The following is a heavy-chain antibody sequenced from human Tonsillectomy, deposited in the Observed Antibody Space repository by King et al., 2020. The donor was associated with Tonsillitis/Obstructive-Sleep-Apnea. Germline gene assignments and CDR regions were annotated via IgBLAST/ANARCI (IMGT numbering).Heavy chain of an antibody. CDR3: ARDPGDYGSGRGCFDY. D-gene: IGHD3-10*01. CDR1: GFTFSSYA. Sequence: QLVQSGGGVVQPGRSLRLSCAASGFTFSSYAMHWVRQAPGKGLEWVAVISYDGSNKYDADSVKGRFTISRDNSKNTLYLQMNSLRAEDTALYYCARDPGDYGSGRGCFDYWGQGTLVTVSS. J-gene: IGHJ4*02. V-gene: IGHV3-30*04. CDR2: ISYDGSNK.